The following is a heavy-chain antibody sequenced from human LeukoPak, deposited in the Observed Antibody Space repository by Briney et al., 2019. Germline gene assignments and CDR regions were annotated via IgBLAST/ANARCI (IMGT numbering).Heavy chain of an antibody. CDR2: IIPIFGTA. D-gene: IGHD3-3*01. J-gene: IGHJ6*02. Sequence: GASVKVSCTASGGTFSSYAISWVRQAPGQGLEWMGGIIPIFGTANYAQKFQGRVTITADESTNTAYMELSSLRSEDTAVYYCARAPLWSGYSDYYYGMDVWGQGTTVTVSS. V-gene: IGHV1-69*13. CDR1: GGTFSSYA. CDR3: ARAPLWSGYSDYYYGMDV.